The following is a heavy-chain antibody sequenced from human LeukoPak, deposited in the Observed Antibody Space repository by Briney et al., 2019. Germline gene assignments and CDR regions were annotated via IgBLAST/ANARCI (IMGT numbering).Heavy chain of an antibody. CDR1: GGSISSGGYY. J-gene: IGHJ4*02. Sequence: KPSETLSLTCTVSGGSISSGGYYWSWIRQHPGKGLEWIGYIYYSGSTYYNPSLKSRVTISVDTSKNQFSLKLSSVTAADTAVYYCARDVVGAASNYVDYWGQGTMVTLSS. CDR3: ARDVVGAASNYVDY. V-gene: IGHV4-31*03. CDR2: IYYSGST. D-gene: IGHD2-15*01.